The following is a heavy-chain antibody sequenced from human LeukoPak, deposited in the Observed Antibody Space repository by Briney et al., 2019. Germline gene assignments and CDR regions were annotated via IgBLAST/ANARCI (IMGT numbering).Heavy chain of an antibody. CDR1: GGTFSSYA. CDR3: ARVRYCSSTSCYYGDHYYYYYLDV. J-gene: IGHJ6*03. Sequence: ASVKVSCTASGGTFSSYAISWVRQAPGQGLEWMGGIIPIFGTANYAQKFQGRVTITADESTSTAYMELSSLRSEDTAVYYCARVRYCSSTSCYYGDHYYYYYLDVWGKGTTVTVSS. D-gene: IGHD2-2*01. V-gene: IGHV1-69*13. CDR2: IIPIFGTA.